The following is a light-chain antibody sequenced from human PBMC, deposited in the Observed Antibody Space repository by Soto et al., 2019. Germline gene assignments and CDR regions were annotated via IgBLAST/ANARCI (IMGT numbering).Light chain of an antibody. J-gene: IGKJ1*01. Sequence: EIVLTQSACTLSLSPGERATLSCRASQSVSSSYLAWYQQKPGQAPRLLIYGASSRATGIPDRFSGSGSGTDFTLTISRLEPEDFAVYYCQQYGSSGTFGQGTKVDI. CDR2: GAS. CDR1: QSVSSSY. V-gene: IGKV3-20*01. CDR3: QQYGSSGT.